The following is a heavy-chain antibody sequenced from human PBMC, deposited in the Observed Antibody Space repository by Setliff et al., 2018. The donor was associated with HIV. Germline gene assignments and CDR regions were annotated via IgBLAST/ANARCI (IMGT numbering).Heavy chain of an antibody. Sequence: SVKVSCKASGGTFSSYVIGWVRQAPGQGPEWMGGIIPMYGVTNYAQKFQGRVTITTDESTSTAYMELSSLSSEVTAVYYCAVTDCSGGNCWSSASLPPAGWFDPWGQGTLVTVSS. CDR1: GGTFSSYV. D-gene: IGHD2-15*01. J-gene: IGHJ5*02. CDR3: AVTDCSGGNCWSSASLPPAGWFDP. V-gene: IGHV1-69*05. CDR2: IIPMYGVT.